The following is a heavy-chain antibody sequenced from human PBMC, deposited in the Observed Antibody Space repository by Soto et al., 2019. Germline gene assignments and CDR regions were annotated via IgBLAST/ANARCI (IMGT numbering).Heavy chain of an antibody. CDR1: GYSFTSYW. V-gene: IGHV5-51*01. CDR2: IYPGDSDT. D-gene: IGHD6-19*01. CDR3: ARPFDTSGWYDH. Sequence: GESLKISCKGSGYSFTSYWIAWVRQMPGKGLECMGIIYPGDSDTRYSPSFEGQVTISADKSINTAYLQWSSLKASDSAMYYCARPFDTSGWYDHWGQGTLVTVP. J-gene: IGHJ5*02.